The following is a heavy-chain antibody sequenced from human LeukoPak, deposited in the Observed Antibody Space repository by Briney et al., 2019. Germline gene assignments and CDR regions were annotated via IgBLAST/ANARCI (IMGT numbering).Heavy chain of an antibody. CDR3: ARVVVIIGYYYYMDV. CDR1: GFTFSSYA. CDR2: IKQDGSEK. D-gene: IGHD3-3*01. J-gene: IGHJ6*03. V-gene: IGHV3-7*01. Sequence: GGSLRPSCAASGFTFSSYAMSWVRQAPGKGLEWVANIKQDGSEKYYVDSVKGRFTISRDNAKNSLYLQMNSLRAEDTAVYYCARVVVIIGYYYYMDVWGKGTTVTVSS.